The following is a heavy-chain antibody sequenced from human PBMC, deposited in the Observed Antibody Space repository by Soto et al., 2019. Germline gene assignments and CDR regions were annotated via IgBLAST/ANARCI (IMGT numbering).Heavy chain of an antibody. CDR1: GDSVSSNSAA. CDR2: TYYRSKWYN. V-gene: IGHV6-1*01. D-gene: IGHD6-19*01. J-gene: IGHJ4*02. CDR3: ARDMYSSGWYVVDYFDY. Sequence: SQTLSLTCAISGDSVSSNSAAWNWIRQSPSRGLEWLGRTYYRSKWYNDYAVSVKSRITINPDTSKNQFSLQLNSVTPEDTAVYYCARDMYSSGWYVVDYFDYWGQGTLVTVSS.